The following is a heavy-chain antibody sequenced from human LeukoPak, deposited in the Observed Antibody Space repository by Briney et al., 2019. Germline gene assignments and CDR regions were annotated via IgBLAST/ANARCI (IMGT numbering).Heavy chain of an antibody. V-gene: IGHV1-69*02. J-gene: IGHJ4*02. CDR3: ARAGLDGYNFDY. CDR2: IIPILGIA. Sequence: GASVKVSCKASGGTFISYTISWVRQAPGQGREWGGRIIPILGIANYAQKFQGRVTITADKSTSTAYMELSSLRSEDTAVYYCARAGLDGYNFDYWGQGTLVTVSS. CDR1: GGTFISYT. D-gene: IGHD5-24*01.